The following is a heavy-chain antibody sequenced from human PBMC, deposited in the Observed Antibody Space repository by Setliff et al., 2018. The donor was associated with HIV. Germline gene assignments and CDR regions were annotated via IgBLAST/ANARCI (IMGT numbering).Heavy chain of an antibody. CDR3: ARVTLGYHRGMDV. J-gene: IGHJ6*02. D-gene: IGHD5-18*01. V-gene: IGHV1-69*05. CDR1: GNTFSSYG. CDR2: TTPLLGTT. Sequence: SVKVSCKASGNTFSSYGITWVRQAPGQGLEWMGGTTPLLGTTNYAQKFQGRVTITTDESTSTAYMELSSLRSEDTAVYYCARVTLGYHRGMDVWGQGTTVTVSS.